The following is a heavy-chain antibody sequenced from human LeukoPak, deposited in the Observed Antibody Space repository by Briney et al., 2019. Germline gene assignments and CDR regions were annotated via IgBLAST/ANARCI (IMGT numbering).Heavy chain of an antibody. V-gene: IGHV4-39*01. CDR3: ARHSPWELPRFDY. CDR1: GGSISSSSYY. J-gene: IGHJ4*02. CDR2: IYYSGST. D-gene: IGHD1-26*01. Sequence: SETLSLTCTVSGGSISSSSYYWAWIRQPPGEGLEWIGTIYYSGSTYYNPSLKSRVTISVDTSKNQFSLKLSSVTAADTAVYYCARHSPWELPRFDYWGQGTLVTVSS.